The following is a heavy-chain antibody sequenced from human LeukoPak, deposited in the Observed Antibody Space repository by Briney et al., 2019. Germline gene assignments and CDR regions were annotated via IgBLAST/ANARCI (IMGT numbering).Heavy chain of an antibody. CDR3: ARGGYSYAEKNDY. J-gene: IGHJ4*02. CDR2: IYYSGST. D-gene: IGHD5-18*01. CDR1: GGSISSGDYY. V-gene: IGHV4-30-4*01. Sequence: SQTLSLTCTVSGGSISSGDYYWSWIRQPPGKGLEWIGYIYYSGSTYYNPSLKSRVTISVDTSKNQFSLKLSSVTAADTAVYYCARGGYSYAEKNDYWGQGTLVTVSS.